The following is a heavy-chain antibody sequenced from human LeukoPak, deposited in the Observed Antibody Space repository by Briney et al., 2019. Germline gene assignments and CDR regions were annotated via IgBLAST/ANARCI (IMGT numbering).Heavy chain of an antibody. Sequence: GGSLRLSCAASGFTFSSYAMHWVRQAPGKGLEWVAVISYDGSNKYYADSVKGRFTISRDNSKNTLYLQMNSLRAEDTAVYFCARLSSWVFEIWGQGTMVTVSS. CDR3: ARLSSWVFEI. CDR1: GFTFSSYA. J-gene: IGHJ3*02. CDR2: ISYDGSNK. V-gene: IGHV3-30-3*01. D-gene: IGHD3-16*01.